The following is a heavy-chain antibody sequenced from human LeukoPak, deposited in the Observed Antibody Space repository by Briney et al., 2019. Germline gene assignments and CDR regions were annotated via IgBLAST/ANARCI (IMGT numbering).Heavy chain of an antibody. CDR3: VKAIFFGSGSYYGY. CDR1: GFTFSNFP. CDR2: INTDGGST. Sequence: GGSLRLSCSASGFTFSNFPMHWVRQAPGKGLEYVSAINTDGGSTYYADSVNGRFTISRDNSKNTLYLQMRSLRAEDTAVYYCVKAIFFGSGSYYGYWGQGALVTVSS. V-gene: IGHV3-64D*09. J-gene: IGHJ4*02. D-gene: IGHD3-22*01.